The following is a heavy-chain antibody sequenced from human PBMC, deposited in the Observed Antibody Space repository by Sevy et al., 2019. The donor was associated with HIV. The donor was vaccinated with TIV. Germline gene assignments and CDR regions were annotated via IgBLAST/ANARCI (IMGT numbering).Heavy chain of an antibody. V-gene: IGHV3-23*01. Sequence: GSLRLSCSASGFTFTTYAMNWVRQAPGKGLEWVSAISGSGGREYYADSVKGRFTISRDNPKNTVYLQMSSLSAEDTAVYYCAKENDRKPFDPWGQGTLVTVSS. CDR2: ISGSGGRE. CDR3: AKENDRKPFDP. J-gene: IGHJ5*02. CDR1: GFTFTTYA. D-gene: IGHD1-1*01.